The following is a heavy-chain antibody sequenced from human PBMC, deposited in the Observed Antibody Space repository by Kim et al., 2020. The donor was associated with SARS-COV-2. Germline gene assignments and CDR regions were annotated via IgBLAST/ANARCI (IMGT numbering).Heavy chain of an antibody. Sequence: NPSLKSRVTISVDTSKNQIYLILSPVTAADTAVYYCARGGDDSSGYQAFDIWGQGTMVTVSS. CDR3: ARGGDDSSGYQAFDI. J-gene: IGHJ3*02. V-gene: IGHV4-34*13. D-gene: IGHD3-22*01.